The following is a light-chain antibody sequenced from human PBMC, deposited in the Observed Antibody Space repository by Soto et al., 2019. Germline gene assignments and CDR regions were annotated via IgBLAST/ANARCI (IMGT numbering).Light chain of an antibody. J-gene: IGKJ3*01. Sequence: DIPMTQSPSTLSASVGDRVTITCRASQSISSWLAWYQQKPGKAPKLLIYDVSSLESGVPSRFSGSGSGTEFTLTISSLQPDDFATYYCQQYNSYPFTFGPGTKVDIK. CDR3: QQYNSYPFT. V-gene: IGKV1-5*01. CDR1: QSISSW. CDR2: DVS.